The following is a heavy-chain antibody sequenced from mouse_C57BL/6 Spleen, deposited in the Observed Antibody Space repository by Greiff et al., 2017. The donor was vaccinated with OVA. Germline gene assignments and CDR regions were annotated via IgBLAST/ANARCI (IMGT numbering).Heavy chain of an antibody. CDR3: ARGTTVVARAMDY. CDR2: ISSGSSTI. D-gene: IGHD1-1*01. V-gene: IGHV5-17*01. J-gene: IGHJ4*01. Sequence: DVQLVESGGGLVKPGGSLKLSCAASGFTFSDYGMHWVRQAPEKGLEWVAYISSGSSTIYYADTVKGRFTLSRDNASNTLFLQMTSLRSEDTAMDYCARGTTVVARAMDYWGQGTSVTVSS. CDR1: GFTFSDYG.